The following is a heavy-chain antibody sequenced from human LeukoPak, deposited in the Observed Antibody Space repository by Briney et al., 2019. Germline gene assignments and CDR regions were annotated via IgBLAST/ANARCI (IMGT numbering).Heavy chain of an antibody. V-gene: IGHV3-7*03. D-gene: IGHD6-13*01. CDR2: IKQDGSEK. CDR3: AKQESSWGDYFDY. CDR1: GFTFSNYW. Sequence: GGSLRLSCAASGFTFSNYWMSWVRQAPGKGLEWVANIKQDGSEKYYVDSVKGRFTISRDNAKNSLYLQMNSLRAEDTAVYYCAKQESSWGDYFDYWGQGTLVTVSS. J-gene: IGHJ4*02.